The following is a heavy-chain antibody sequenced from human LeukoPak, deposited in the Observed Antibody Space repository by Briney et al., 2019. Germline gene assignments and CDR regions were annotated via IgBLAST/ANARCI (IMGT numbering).Heavy chain of an antibody. CDR3: AANYDFWSGRDGMDV. CDR2: ICAYNGNT. CDR1: GYTFTSYG. V-gene: IGHV1-18*01. J-gene: IGHJ6*02. Sequence: ASVKVSCKASGYTFTSYGISWVRQAPGQGLEWMGWICAYNGNTNYAQKLQGRVTMTTDTSTSTAYMELRSLRSDDTAVYYCAANYDFWSGRDGMDVWGQGTTVTVSS. D-gene: IGHD3-3*01.